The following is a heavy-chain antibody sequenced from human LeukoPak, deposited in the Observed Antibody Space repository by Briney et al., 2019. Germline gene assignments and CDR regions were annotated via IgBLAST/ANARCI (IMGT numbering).Heavy chain of an antibody. D-gene: IGHD3-9*01. CDR1: GGSFSGYY. CDR3: ARGLFRYYDILTGYSHMDV. J-gene: IGHJ6*03. V-gene: IGHV4-34*01. Sequence: SETLSLTCAVYGGSFSGYYWSWIRQPPGKGLEWIGEINHSGSTNYNPSLKSRVTISVDTSKNQFSLKLSSVTAADTAVYYCARGLFRYYDILTGYSHMDVWGKGTTVTISS. CDR2: INHSGST.